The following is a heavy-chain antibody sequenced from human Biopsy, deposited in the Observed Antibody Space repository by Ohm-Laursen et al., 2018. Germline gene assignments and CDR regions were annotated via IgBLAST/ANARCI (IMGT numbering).Heavy chain of an antibody. CDR3: VRGVDYYDPYHYYALDV. J-gene: IGHJ6*02. D-gene: IGHD3-22*01. V-gene: IGHV4-34*01. CDR2: INHSGRT. CDR1: GESFNGYY. Sequence: SDTLSLTCPVYGESFNGYYWSWIRQTPGKGLEWIGEINHSGRTNYNPSLKSRVTISVDTSKNQFSLKVRPVTAADTAVYYCVRGVDYYDPYHYYALDVWGQGTTVTVSS.